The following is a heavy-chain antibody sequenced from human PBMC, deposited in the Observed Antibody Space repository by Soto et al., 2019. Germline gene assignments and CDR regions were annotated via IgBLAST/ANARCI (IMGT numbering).Heavy chain of an antibody. CDR2: IKADGSEK. V-gene: IGHV3-7*02. J-gene: IGHJ4*02. CDR3: ARGRAVAV. CDR1: GFTFSDYC. Sequence: EVQLVESGGGLVQPGGSLRLSCVGSGFTFSDYCLTWVRQAPGKGLEWVANIKADGSEKNYLDSVKGRFTISRDNAKNSVSLQMNSLRPDDPGIYYCARGRAVAVWGQGTLVIVSS. D-gene: IGHD6-19*01.